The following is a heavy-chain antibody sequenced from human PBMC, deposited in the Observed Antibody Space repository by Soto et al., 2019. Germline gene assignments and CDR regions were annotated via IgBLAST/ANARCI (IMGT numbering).Heavy chain of an antibody. V-gene: IGHV4-59*02. Sequence: QVQLQESGPGVVKPSETLSLTCTVTGASVINDYWNWIRQPPGKGLEWIGFVYDSGSTSYNSSLKSLLTISVDTSKNQFSLKLSSVTAADTAVYYCVRQVGATGSYSYAVWGQGTMVTVSS. J-gene: IGHJ3*01. D-gene: IGHD1-26*01. CDR1: GASVINDY. CDR3: VRQVGATGSYSYAV. CDR2: VYDSGST.